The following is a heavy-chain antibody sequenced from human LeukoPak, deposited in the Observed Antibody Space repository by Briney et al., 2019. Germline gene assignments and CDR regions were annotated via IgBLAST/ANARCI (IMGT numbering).Heavy chain of an antibody. CDR2: NIPIFGTA. CDR3: ASLGGGSTVTTYLNY. D-gene: IGHD4-17*01. J-gene: IGHJ4*02. V-gene: IGHV1-69*13. CDR1: RGTFSSYA. Sequence: ASVKVSCKASRGTFSSYAINWVRQAPGQGLEWMGGNIPIFGTANYAQKFQGRVTITADESTSTAYMELSSLRSEDTAVYYCASLGGGSTVTTYLNYWGQGTLVTVSS.